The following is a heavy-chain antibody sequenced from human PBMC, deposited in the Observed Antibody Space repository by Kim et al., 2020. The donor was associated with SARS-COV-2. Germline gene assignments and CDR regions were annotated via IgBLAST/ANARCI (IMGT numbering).Heavy chain of an antibody. J-gene: IGHJ4*02. CDR1: GFTFSNYG. CDR3: AKSPGPYTSEIDF. Sequence: GSLRLSCAASGFTFSNYGMHWVRQAPGKGLEWVAITSYDGSNKYYRDSVKGRFTISRDNSKNTLYLQMNSLGAEDTAVYYCAKSPGPYTSEIDFWGQGALVTVSS. D-gene: IGHD3-16*01. CDR2: TSYDGSNK. V-gene: IGHV3-30*18.